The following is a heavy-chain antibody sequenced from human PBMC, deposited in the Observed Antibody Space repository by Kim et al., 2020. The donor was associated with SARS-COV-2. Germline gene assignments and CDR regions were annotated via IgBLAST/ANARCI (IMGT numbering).Heavy chain of an antibody. CDR2: IKTKTDGETT. J-gene: IGHJ4*02. Sequence: GGSLRLSCAASGFTFSNAWMSWVRQAPGKGLEWVARIKTKTDGETTDYAAPGTGRITISRDDSKNTLYLQMNSLKTEDTAVYYWTTLISAAGRGYWGQGTLGTVSS. CDR1: GFTFSNAW. V-gene: IGHV3-15*05. CDR3: TTLISAAGRGY. D-gene: IGHD6-13*01.